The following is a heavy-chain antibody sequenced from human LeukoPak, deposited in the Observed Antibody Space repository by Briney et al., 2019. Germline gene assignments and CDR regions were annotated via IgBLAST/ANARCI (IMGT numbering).Heavy chain of an antibody. Sequence: SETLSLTCTVSGGSISSYYWNCIRQAPGKGLEWIGYIHDSGTTNYNPSLKSRVTISVDTAKNQFSLKLSSVTAADTAVYYCARAGHADAFDIWGQGTMVTVSS. J-gene: IGHJ3*02. CDR2: IHDSGTT. CDR3: ARAGHADAFDI. CDR1: GGSISSYY. V-gene: IGHV4-4*09.